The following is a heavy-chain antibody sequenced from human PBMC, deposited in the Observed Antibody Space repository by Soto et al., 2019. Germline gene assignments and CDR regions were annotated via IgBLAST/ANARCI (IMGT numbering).Heavy chain of an antibody. V-gene: IGHV3-23*01. CDR2: ISAPGFSK. CDR1: GFIFDTHA. CDR3: AMVSAFDFWSGNFVFGWFDY. Sequence: EVRLLESGGDFVQPGGSLRLACTASGFIFDTHAMAWVRQAPGKGLEWGTFISAPGFSKYHADSVRDGITISRDNSKTTMYLHMTILRAEDTAVYHCAMVSAFDFWSGNFVFGWFDYWGQGTQVTVYS. D-gene: IGHD3-3*01. J-gene: IGHJ5*01.